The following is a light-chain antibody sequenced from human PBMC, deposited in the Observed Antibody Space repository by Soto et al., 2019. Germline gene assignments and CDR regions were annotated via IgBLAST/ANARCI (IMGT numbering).Light chain of an antibody. CDR2: DAS. J-gene: IGKJ4*01. V-gene: IGKV1-5*01. CDR3: QQYDNLPLT. CDR1: QSISSW. Sequence: IQMTQSPSTLSASIGDRVTITCRASQSISSWLAWYQQKPGKAPKLLIYDASSLESGVPSRFSGSGSGTDFTFTINSLQPEDIATYYCQQYDNLPLTFGGGTKVEIK.